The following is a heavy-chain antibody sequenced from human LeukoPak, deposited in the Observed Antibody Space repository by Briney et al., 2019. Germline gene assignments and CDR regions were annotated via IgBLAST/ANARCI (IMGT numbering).Heavy chain of an antibody. CDR3: ARALLGEGYDSSGYPRYWYFDL. CDR2: IYHTGTT. J-gene: IGHJ2*01. V-gene: IGHV4-38-2*01. Sequence: KASETLSLTCAVSGYSISSGYYWGWLRQPPGKGLEWIVSIYHTGTTYYNPSLKSRVTISVDTSKNQFSLKLSSVTAADTAVYYCARALLGEGYDSSGYPRYWYFDLWGRGTLVTVSS. D-gene: IGHD3-22*01. CDR1: GYSISSGYY.